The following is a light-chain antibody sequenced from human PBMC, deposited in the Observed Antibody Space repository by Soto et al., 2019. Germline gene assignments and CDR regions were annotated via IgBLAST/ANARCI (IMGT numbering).Light chain of an antibody. CDR1: QSVSSN. V-gene: IGKV3-15*01. CDR3: QQHNQWPIT. CDR2: GAS. J-gene: IGKJ5*01. Sequence: EIVMTQSPATLSVSPGERATLSCRASQSVSSNLAWYQQKPGQAPRLLIYGASTRATGLPARFSGSGSGTEFTLTINSLQSEDSAVYYCQQHNQWPITFGQGTRLEIK.